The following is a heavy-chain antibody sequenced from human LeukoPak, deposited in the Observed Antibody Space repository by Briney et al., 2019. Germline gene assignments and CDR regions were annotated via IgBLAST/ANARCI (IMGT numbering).Heavy chain of an antibody. J-gene: IGHJ3*02. V-gene: IGHV1-2*02. CDR3: AREGKKSVNDAFDI. Sequence: ASVKVSCKASGYTFTGYYMHWVRQPPGQGDEWMGWINPNSGGTNYAQKFQGRVTMTRDTSISTAYMELSRLTSDDTAVYYCAREGKKSVNDAFDIWGQGTRVTVSS. CDR2: INPNSGGT. CDR1: GYTFTGYY.